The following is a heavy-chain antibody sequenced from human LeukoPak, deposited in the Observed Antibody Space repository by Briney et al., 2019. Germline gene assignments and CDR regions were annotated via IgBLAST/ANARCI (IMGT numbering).Heavy chain of an antibody. J-gene: IGHJ3*02. D-gene: IGHD6-19*01. CDR3: ARRWYSSGWYGAFDI. Sequence: GGSLRLSCAASGFTFSSYWMSWVRQAPGKGLEWVANIKQEGSEKYYVDSVKGRLTISRDNAKNSLYLQMNSLRAEDTAVYYCARRWYSSGWYGAFDIWGQGTMVTVSS. CDR2: IKQEGSEK. V-gene: IGHV3-7*03. CDR1: GFTFSSYW.